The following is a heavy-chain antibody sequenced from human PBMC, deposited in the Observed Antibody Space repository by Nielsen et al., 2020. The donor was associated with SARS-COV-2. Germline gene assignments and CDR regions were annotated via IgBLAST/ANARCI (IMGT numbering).Heavy chain of an antibody. J-gene: IGHJ6*02. CDR3: ARFLGYCSGGSCYGMDV. D-gene: IGHD2-15*01. V-gene: IGHV1-69*13. CDR1: GGTFSSYA. CDR2: IIPIFGTA. Sequence: SVQVSCKASGGTFSSYAISWVRQAPGQGLEWMGGIIPIFGTANYAQKFQGRVTITADESTSTAYMELSSLRSEDTAVYYCARFLGYCSGGSCYGMDVWGQGTTVTVSS.